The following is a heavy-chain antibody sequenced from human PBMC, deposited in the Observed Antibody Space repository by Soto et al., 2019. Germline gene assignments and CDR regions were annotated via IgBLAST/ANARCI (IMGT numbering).Heavy chain of an antibody. CDR3: ARAGVGATPNDY. D-gene: IGHD1-26*01. CDR1: GYTFTSYA. J-gene: IGHJ4*02. Sequence: GASVKVSCKASGYTFTSYAMHWVRQAPGQRLERMGWINAGNCNKKYSQKFQGRVTITRDTSASTAYMELSSLRSEDTAVYYCARAGVGATPNDYWGQGTLVTVSS. V-gene: IGHV1-3*01. CDR2: INAGNCNK.